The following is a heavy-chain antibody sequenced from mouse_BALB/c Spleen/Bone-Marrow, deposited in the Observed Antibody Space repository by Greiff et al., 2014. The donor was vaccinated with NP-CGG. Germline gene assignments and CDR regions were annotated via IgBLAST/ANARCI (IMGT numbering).Heavy chain of an antibody. Sequence: LQQSGSELVRPGASVKLSCKASGYTFTSYWVHWVKQRPGQGLEWIGNIYPGSGSTNYDEKFKSKATLTVDTSSSTAYMQLSSLTSEDSAVYYCTNHYFDYWGQGTTLTVSS. V-gene: IGHV1S22*01. CDR1: GYTFTSYW. J-gene: IGHJ2*01. CDR3: TNHYFDY. CDR2: IYPGSGST.